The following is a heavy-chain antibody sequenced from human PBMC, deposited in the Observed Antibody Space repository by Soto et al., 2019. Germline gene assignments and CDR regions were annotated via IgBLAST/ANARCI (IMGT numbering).Heavy chain of an antibody. V-gene: IGHV3-30*09. CDR3: AKARHSTSWYGVEADF. Sequence: GGSLRLSCAASGFIFSDYAMHWVRQAPGKGLEWVAVISYGGDNKYYADSVRGRFAISRDNLKNTLYLQMNSLNPEDTAVYHCAKARHSTSWYGVEADFWGQGTLVTVSS. D-gene: IGHD6-13*01. CDR1: GFIFSDYA. CDR2: ISYGGDNK. J-gene: IGHJ4*02.